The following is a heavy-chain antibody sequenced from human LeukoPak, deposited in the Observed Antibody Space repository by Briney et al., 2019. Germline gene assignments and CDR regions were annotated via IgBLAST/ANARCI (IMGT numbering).Heavy chain of an antibody. CDR2: ISAYNGNT. J-gene: IGHJ6*03. Sequence: ASVKVSCKASGGTFIRNDISWVRQAPAQGLEWMGWISAYNGNTNYAQKLQDRVTMTTDTSTITAYMELRSLRSDHTAVYYCARDIPLIAGASTTYYYYMDVWGKGTTVTVSS. D-gene: IGHD6-13*01. V-gene: IGHV1-18*01. CDR1: GGTFIRND. CDR3: ARDIPLIAGASTTYYYYMDV.